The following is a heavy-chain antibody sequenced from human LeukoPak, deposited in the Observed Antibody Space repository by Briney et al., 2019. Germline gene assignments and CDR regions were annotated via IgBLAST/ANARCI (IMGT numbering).Heavy chain of an antibody. CDR3: ARRVVPAAMSDY. J-gene: IGHJ4*02. D-gene: IGHD2-2*01. V-gene: IGHV3-21*01. CDR1: GFTFSSYS. CDR2: ISSSSSYI. Sequence: PGGSLRLSCAASGFTFSSYSMNWVRQAPGKGLEWVSSISSSSSYIYYTDSVKGRFTISRDNAKNSLYLQMNSLRAEDTAVYYCARRVVPAAMSDYWGQGTLVTVSS.